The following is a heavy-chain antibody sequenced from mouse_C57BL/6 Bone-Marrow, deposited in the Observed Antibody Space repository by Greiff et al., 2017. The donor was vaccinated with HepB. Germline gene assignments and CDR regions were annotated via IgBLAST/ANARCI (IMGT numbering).Heavy chain of an antibody. CDR2: ISNLAYSI. CDR3: ATQTGTDAMDY. Sequence: DVMLVESGGGLVQPGGSLKLSCAASGFTFSDYGMAWVRQAPRKGPEWVAFISNLAYSIYYADTVTGRFTISRENAKNTLYLEMSSLRSEDTAMYYCATQTGTDAMDYWGQGTSVTVSS. CDR1: GFTFSDYG. D-gene: IGHD4-1*01. J-gene: IGHJ4*01. V-gene: IGHV5-15*01.